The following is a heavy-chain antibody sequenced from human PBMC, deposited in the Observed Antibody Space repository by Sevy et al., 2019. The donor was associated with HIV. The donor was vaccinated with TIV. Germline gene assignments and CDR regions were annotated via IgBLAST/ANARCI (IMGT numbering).Heavy chain of an antibody. V-gene: IGHV3-30-3*01. Sequence: GGSLRLSCAASGFTFSSYAMHWVRQAPGKGLEWVAVISYDGSNKYYADSVKGRFTISRDNSKNTLYLQMNSLRAEDTAVYYCARDFATIAVAGSCVYWGQGNLVTVSS. J-gene: IGHJ4*02. CDR1: GFTFSSYA. CDR3: ARDFATIAVAGSCVY. D-gene: IGHD6-19*01. CDR2: ISYDGSNK.